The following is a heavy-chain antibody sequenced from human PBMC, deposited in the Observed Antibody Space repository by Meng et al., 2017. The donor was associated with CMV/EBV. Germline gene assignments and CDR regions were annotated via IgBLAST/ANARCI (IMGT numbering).Heavy chain of an antibody. CDR2: INPSGGST. CDR3: ARDRIVVVPGMDV. CDR1: GYTFTSYY. V-gene: IGHV1-46*01. D-gene: IGHD2-2*01. J-gene: IGHJ6*02. Sequence: ASVKVSCKASGYTFTSYYMHWVRQAPGQGLEWMGIINPSGGSTSYAQKFQGRATMTRDTSTGTVYMELSSLRSEDTAVYYCARDRIVVVPGMDVWGQGTTVTVSS.